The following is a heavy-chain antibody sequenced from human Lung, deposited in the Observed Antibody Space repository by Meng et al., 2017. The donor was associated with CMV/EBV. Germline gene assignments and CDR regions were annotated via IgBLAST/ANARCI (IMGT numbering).Heavy chain of an antibody. Sequence: GEXXKISCAASGFSVNSIFMNWVRQAPGKGLEWVSVIYTGGITYYADSVKGRFTISRDNSKNTVHLQMNNLRPGDTAVYYCARDLRPSGGGMDVWGQGTTVTVSS. J-gene: IGHJ6*02. D-gene: IGHD2-8*02. CDR1: GFSVNSIF. V-gene: IGHV3-53*01. CDR3: ARDLRPSGGGMDV. CDR2: IYTGGIT.